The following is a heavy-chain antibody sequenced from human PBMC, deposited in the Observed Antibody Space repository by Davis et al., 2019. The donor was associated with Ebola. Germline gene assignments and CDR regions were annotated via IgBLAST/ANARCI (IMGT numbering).Heavy chain of an antibody. D-gene: IGHD5-12*01. CDR2: ISSSSSYI. Sequence: GEFLKISCAASGFTFSRYWMHWVRQAPGKGLEWVSSISSSSSYIYYADSVKGRFTISRDNAKNSLYLQMNSLRPEDTAFYYCAKGHSGYDYIDLWGQGTLVTVSS. CDR3: AKGHSGYDYIDL. J-gene: IGHJ5*02. CDR1: GFTFSRYW. V-gene: IGHV3-21*04.